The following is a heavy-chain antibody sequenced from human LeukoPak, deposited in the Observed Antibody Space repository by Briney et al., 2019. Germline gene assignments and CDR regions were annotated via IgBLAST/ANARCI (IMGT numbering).Heavy chain of an antibody. CDR2: INPDGSQK. CDR1: GFTFSGSW. D-gene: IGHD5-24*01. J-gene: IGHJ4*02. Sequence: PGGSLRPSCAASGFTFSGSWMNWVRQAPGKGLEWVANINPDGSQKRFVDSVMGRFTMSRDNAKNSLYLQMNSLRVEDTAVFYCAAWTDRGYNFWGQGTLVTVSS. V-gene: IGHV3-7*01. CDR3: AAWTDRGYNF.